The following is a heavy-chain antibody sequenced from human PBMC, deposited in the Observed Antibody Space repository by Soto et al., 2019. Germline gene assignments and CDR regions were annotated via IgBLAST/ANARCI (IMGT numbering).Heavy chain of an antibody. CDR3: AREGHYYDSSGYYQPHSYGMDV. CDR2: ISSSSSTI. Sequence: GGSLRLSCAASGFTFSSYSMNWVRQAPGKGLEWVSYISSSSSTIYYADSVKGRFTISRDNAKNSLYLQMNSLRDEDTAVYYCAREGHYYDSSGYYQPHSYGMDVWGQGTTVTVSS. V-gene: IGHV3-48*02. CDR1: GFTFSSYS. J-gene: IGHJ6*02. D-gene: IGHD3-22*01.